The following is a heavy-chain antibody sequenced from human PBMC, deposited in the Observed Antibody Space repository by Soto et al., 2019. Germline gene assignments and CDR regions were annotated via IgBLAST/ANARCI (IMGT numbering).Heavy chain of an antibody. J-gene: IGHJ6*02. V-gene: IGHV1-8*01. CDR3: ARAFYYDFWSWTGYYYYGMDV. CDR2: MNPNSGNT. CDR1: GYTFTSYD. Sequence: ASVKVSCKASGYTFTSYDINWVRQATGQGLEWMGWMNPNSGNTGYAQKFQGRVTMTRNTSISTAYMELSSLRSEDTAVYYCARAFYYDFWSWTGYYYYGMDVWGQGXTVTVYS. D-gene: IGHD3-3*01.